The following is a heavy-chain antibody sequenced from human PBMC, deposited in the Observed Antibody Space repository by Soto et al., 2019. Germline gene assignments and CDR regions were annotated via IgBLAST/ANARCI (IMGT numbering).Heavy chain of an antibody. V-gene: IGHV3-30*18. CDR2: ISNDGSNK. J-gene: IGHJ4*02. Sequence: QVQLVESGGGVVQPGRTLRLSCAASGFNFSSYGMHWVRQAPGKGLEWVAVISNDGSNKYYADSVKGLFTISRDNSKNTLYLQMNSLSAEDTAVYYCEKAKYSSGWQAQFDYWGQGSLVTVSS. CDR1: GFNFSSYG. D-gene: IGHD6-19*01. CDR3: EKAKYSSGWQAQFDY.